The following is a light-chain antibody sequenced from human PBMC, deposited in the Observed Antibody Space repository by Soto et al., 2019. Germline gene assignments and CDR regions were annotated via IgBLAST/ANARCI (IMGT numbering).Light chain of an antibody. Sequence: QSVLTQPPSPSGTPGQRVSISCAGSTSNIGSNTVNWYQQLPGTAPKLLIYSNNQRPSGVPDRFSGSKSGTSASLAISGLLTQDEADYYCAAWDDSLNGYVFGTGTKVTVL. CDR2: SNN. CDR3: AAWDDSLNGYV. CDR1: TSNIGSNT. V-gene: IGLV1-44*01. J-gene: IGLJ1*01.